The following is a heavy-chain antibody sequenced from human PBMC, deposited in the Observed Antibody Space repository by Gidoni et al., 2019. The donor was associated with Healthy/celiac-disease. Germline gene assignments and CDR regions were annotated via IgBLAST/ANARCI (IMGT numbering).Heavy chain of an antibody. J-gene: IGHJ4*02. CDR2: MNPNSGNT. CDR1: GYTFTSYD. D-gene: IGHD5-18*01. CDR3: ARGRRSRAGAMVTRGYYFDY. Sequence: QVQLVQSGAEVKKPGASVKVSCKASGYTFTSYDINWVRQATGQGLEWMGWMNPNSGNTGYAQKFQGRVTMTRNTSISTAYMELSSLRSEDTAVYYCARGRRSRAGAMVTRGYYFDYWGQGTLVTVSS. V-gene: IGHV1-8*01.